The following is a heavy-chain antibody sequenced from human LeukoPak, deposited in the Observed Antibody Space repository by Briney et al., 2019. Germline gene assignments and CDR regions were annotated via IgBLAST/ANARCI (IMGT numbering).Heavy chain of an antibody. V-gene: IGHV3-53*01. Sequence: GGSLRLSCAASGFTVSSNYMSWVRQAPGKGLEWVSVIYSGGSTYYADSVKGRFTISRDNSKNTLYLQMNSLRAEDTAVYYCARSHQGFLEWLSYFDYWGQGTLVTVSS. CDR1: GFTVSSNY. D-gene: IGHD3-3*01. CDR2: IYSGGST. CDR3: ARSHQGFLEWLSYFDY. J-gene: IGHJ4*02.